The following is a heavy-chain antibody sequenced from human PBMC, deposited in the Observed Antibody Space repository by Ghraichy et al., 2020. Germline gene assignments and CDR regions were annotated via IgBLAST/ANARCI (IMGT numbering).Heavy chain of an antibody. CDR3: AKKSFYSSSWYGGGFDY. CDR2: IRYDGSNK. V-gene: IGHV3-30*02. D-gene: IGHD6-13*01. J-gene: IGHJ4*02. CDR1: GFTFSSYG. Sequence: GGSLRLSCAASGFTFSSYGMHWVRQAPGKGLEWVAFIRYDGSNKYYADSVKGRFTISRDNSKNTLYLQMNSLRAEDTAVYYCAKKSFYSSSWYGGGFDYWGQGTLVTVSS.